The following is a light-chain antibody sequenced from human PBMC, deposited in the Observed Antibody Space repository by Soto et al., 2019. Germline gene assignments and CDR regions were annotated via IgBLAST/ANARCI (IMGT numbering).Light chain of an antibody. J-gene: IGLJ1*01. V-gene: IGLV1-40*01. CDR2: DST. Sequence: QSVLTQPPSVTGAPGQRVTISCTGSTSNIGAGHKVHWYQQFPGTAPKLLIYDSTNRPSGVPVRFSGSKSDTSASLAITGLHADDAADYYCSSYAGSSNVFGTGTRSPS. CDR1: TSNIGAGHK. CDR3: SSYAGSSNV.